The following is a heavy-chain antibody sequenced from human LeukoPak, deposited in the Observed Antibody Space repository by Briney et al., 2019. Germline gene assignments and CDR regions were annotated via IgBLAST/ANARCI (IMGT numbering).Heavy chain of an antibody. J-gene: IGHJ3*02. V-gene: IGHV1-46*01. D-gene: IGHD3-3*01. CDR1: GYTFTSYY. Sequence: ASVKVSCKASGYTFTSYYMHWVRQAPGQGLEWMGIINPSGGSTSYAQKFQGRVTMTRDTSISTAYMELSRLRSDDTAVYYCAREGDFWSGYPHAFDIWGQGTMVTVSS. CDR2: INPSGGST. CDR3: AREGDFWSGYPHAFDI.